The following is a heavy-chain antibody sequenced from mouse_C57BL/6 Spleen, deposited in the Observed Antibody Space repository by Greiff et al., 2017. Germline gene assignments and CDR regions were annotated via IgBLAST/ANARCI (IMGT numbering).Heavy chain of an antibody. CDR3: ARGYYDYDVFAY. J-gene: IGHJ3*01. CDR1: GYSITSGYY. CDR2: ISYDGSN. D-gene: IGHD2-4*01. Sequence: EVKLQESGPGLVKPSQSLSLTCSVTGYSITSGYYWNWIRQFPGNKLEWMGYISYDGSNNYNPSLKNRISITRDTSKNQFFLKLNSVTTEDTATYYCARGYYDYDVFAYWGQGTLVTVSA. V-gene: IGHV3-6*01.